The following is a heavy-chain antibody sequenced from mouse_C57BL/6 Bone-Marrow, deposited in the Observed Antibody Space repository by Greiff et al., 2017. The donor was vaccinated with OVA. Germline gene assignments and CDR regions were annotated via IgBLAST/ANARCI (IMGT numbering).Heavy chain of an antibody. Sequence: EVQLQQSGPELVKPGASVKIPCKASGYTFTDYNMDWVKQSHGKSLEWIGDINPNNGGTIYNQKFKGKATLTVDKSSSTAYMELRSLTSEDTAVYYCARGSFTTVVGDYWGQGTTLTVSS. CDR3: ARGSFTTVVGDY. D-gene: IGHD1-1*01. CDR2: INPNNGGT. J-gene: IGHJ2*01. V-gene: IGHV1-18*01. CDR1: GYTFTDYN.